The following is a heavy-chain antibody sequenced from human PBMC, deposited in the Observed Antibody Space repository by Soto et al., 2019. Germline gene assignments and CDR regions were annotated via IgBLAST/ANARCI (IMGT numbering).Heavy chain of an antibody. Sequence: QVQLVESGGGVVQPGRSLRLSCAASGFTFSSYAMHWVRQAPGKGLEWVAVISYDGSNKYYADSVKGRFIISRDNSKNTLYLQMNSLRAEDTAVYYCARGGSGWYWPWGQGTLVTVSS. D-gene: IGHD6-19*01. V-gene: IGHV3-30-3*01. CDR3: ARGGSGWYWP. J-gene: IGHJ5*02. CDR2: ISYDGSNK. CDR1: GFTFSSYA.